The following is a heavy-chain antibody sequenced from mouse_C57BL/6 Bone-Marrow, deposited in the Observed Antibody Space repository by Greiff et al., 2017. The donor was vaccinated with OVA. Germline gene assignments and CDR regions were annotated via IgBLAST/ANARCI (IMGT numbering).Heavy chain of an antibody. CDR2: IYPGSGST. J-gene: IGHJ3*01. D-gene: IGHD3-2*02. CDR1: GYTFTSYW. V-gene: IGHV1-55*01. Sequence: QVQLQQPGAELVKPGASVKMSCKASGYTFTSYWITWVKQRPGQGLEWIGDIYPGSGSTNYNEKFKSKATLTVDTSSSTAYMQLSSLTSEDSAVYYCAREGTAQARFAYWGQGTLVTVSA. CDR3: AREGTAQARFAY.